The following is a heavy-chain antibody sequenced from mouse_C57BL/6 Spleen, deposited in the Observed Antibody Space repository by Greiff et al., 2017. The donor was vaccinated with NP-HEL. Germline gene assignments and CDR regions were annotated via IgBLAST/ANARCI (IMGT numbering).Heavy chain of an antibody. CDR2: IDPEDGEN. CDR1: GFNIKDYY. J-gene: IGHJ3*01. V-gene: IGHV14-2*01. D-gene: IGHD2-4*01. Sequence: EVQLQQSGAELVKPGASVKLSCTASGFNIKDYYMHWVKQRTEQGLEWIGRIDPEDGENKYAPKFQGKATITADTSSNTAYLQLSSLTSEDTAVYYCARYYDYDGGFAYWGQGTLVTVSA. CDR3: ARYYDYDGGFAY.